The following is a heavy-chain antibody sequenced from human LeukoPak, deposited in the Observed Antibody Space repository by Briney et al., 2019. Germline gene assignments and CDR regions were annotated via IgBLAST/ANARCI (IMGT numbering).Heavy chain of an antibody. CDR1: GGSISSYY. Sequence: PSETLSLTCNVSGGSISSYYWSWIRQPAGTGLEGIGRIYTSGSTNYNPSLKSRVTMSVDTSKNQFSLKLSSVTAADTAVYYCARDCGYDFWSGYYTGCWFDPWGQGTLVTVSS. CDR3: ARDCGYDFWSGYYTGCWFDP. J-gene: IGHJ5*02. D-gene: IGHD3-3*01. CDR2: IYTSGST. V-gene: IGHV4-4*07.